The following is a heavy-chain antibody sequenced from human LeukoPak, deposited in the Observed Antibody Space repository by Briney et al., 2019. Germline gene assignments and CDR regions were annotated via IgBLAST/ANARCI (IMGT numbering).Heavy chain of an antibody. V-gene: IGHV1-69*05. CDR1: GGTFSSYS. J-gene: IGHJ6*03. Sequence: SVKVPCKGSGGTFSSYSISWVRQAPGQGLEWLGGIIPAFGTAHYAQKFQGRVTFTTDESTTTAYMELRSLRSEDTAVYYCASEGNYDSSGYSRYNYYYMDVWGKGTAVTVSS. D-gene: IGHD3-22*01. CDR3: ASEGNYDSSGYSRYNYYYMDV. CDR2: IIPAFGTA.